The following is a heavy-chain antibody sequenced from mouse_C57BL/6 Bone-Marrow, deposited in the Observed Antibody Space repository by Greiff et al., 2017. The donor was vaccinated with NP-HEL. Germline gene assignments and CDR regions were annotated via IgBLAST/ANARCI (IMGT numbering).Heavy chain of an antibody. CDR2: IYPGSGGT. CDR1: GYAFTNYL. CDR3: ARVYYDYVDY. D-gene: IGHD2-4*01. V-gene: IGHV1-54*01. Sequence: QVQLQQSGAELVRPGTSVKVSCKASGYAFTNYLIEWVKQRPGQGLEWIGVIYPGSGGTNYNEKFKGKATLTADKSSSTAYMQLSSLTSEDSAVYFCARVYYDYVDYWGQGTTLTVSS. J-gene: IGHJ2*01.